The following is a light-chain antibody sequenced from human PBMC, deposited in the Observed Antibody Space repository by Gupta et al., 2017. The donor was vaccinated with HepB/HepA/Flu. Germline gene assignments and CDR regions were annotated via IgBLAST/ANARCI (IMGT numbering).Light chain of an antibody. CDR2: CAA. CDR3: QKHDRTKLT. V-gene: IGKV4-1*01. CDR1: KSVYYSSNNKNY. J-gene: IGKJ1*01. Sequence: DIVMHQSPDSLVVSLGERATINCTSRKSVYYSSNNKNYLAGYQQKTGPHPKRLMYCAATQGAGGPYICIGSGSGTNGILPNSRLQAEEVAVDYCQKHDRTKLTFGQGTKVDIK.